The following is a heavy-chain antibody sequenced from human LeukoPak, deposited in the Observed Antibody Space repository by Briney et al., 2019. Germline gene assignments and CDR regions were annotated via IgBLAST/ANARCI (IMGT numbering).Heavy chain of an antibody. D-gene: IGHD5-24*01. V-gene: IGHV3-48*01. CDR2: ISSSSSPI. CDR3: ARAPRADDNWFDP. CDR1: GFTFSSYS. J-gene: IGHJ5*02. Sequence: PGGSLRLSCAASGFTFSSYSMNWVRQAPGKGLEWVSYISSSSSPIHYADSVKGRFTISRDNAKNSLYLQMNSLRAEDTAMYYCARAPRADDNWFDPWGQGTLVTVSS.